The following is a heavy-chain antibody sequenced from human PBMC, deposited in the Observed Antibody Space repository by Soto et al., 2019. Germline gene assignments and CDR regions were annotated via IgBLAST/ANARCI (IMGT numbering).Heavy chain of an antibody. CDR2: SIPIFGTA. D-gene: IGHD3-22*01. V-gene: IGHV1-69*13. CDR1: EGTVSRYA. J-gene: IGHJ4*02. Sequence: ASVKVSCKASEGTVSRYAISLVRQAPGQGLEWMGGSIPIFGTANYAQQFRGRVTITADESTSTAYMELSSLRSEDTAVYYCAREGGTYYYDSSGYWPFDYWGQATRVTVPS. CDR3: AREGGTYYYDSSGYWPFDY.